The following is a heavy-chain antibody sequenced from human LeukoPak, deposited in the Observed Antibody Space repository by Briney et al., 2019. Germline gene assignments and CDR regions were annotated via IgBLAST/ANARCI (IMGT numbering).Heavy chain of an antibody. CDR1: GFTFSSYW. J-gene: IGHJ4*01. V-gene: IGHV3-7*01. Sequence: GGSLRLSCAASGFTFSSYWMSWVRQAPGKGLEWVANIKQDGSEKYYVDSVKGRFTISRDKARNSLYLQMNSLRVEDTAVYYCARDHRYAFDNWGHGTLVTVSS. D-gene: IGHD5-12*01. CDR3: ARDHRYAFDN. CDR2: IKQDGSEK.